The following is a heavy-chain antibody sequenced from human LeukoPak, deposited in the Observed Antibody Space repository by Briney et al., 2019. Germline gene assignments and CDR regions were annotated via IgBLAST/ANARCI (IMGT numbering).Heavy chain of an antibody. CDR3: ARASSYSSSWYGGDYFDY. V-gene: IGHV3-7*03. Sequence: GGPLGFSCKALGFSFIGYWLPWVGQPPGKGREGGPNLKQVKSERYSADSVKGRFTISRDNAKNSLYLQMNSLRAEDTALYYCARASSYSSSWYGGDYFDYWGQGTLVTVSS. J-gene: IGHJ4*02. CDR1: GFSFIGYW. CDR2: LKQVKSER. D-gene: IGHD6-13*01.